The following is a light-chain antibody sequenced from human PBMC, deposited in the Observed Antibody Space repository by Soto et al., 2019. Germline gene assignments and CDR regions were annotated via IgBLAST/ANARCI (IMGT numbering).Light chain of an antibody. CDR3: QQYNNWPPGRT. V-gene: IGKV3-11*01. Sequence: EIVLTQSPATLSLSPGERATLSCRASQSVSSYLAWYQQKPGQAPRLLIYDASNRATGIPARFSGSGSGTDFTLTISSLQSEDFAVYYCQQYNNWPPGRTFGQGTKVDIK. J-gene: IGKJ1*01. CDR1: QSVSSY. CDR2: DAS.